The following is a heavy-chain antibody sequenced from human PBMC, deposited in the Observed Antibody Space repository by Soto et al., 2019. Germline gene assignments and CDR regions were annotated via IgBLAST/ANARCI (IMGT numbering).Heavy chain of an antibody. CDR2: IYYRGST. V-gene: IGHV4-39*01. D-gene: IGHD1-1*01. J-gene: IGHJ5*02. CDR3: ARRSTTPISPLDP. CDR1: GGSISSSSYF. Sequence: QPQLQESGPGLVKPSETLSLTCTVSGGSISSSSYFWDWIRQTPEKGLEWIGSIYYRGSTYYNPSQKSRLTVSLDTSKNPFSVTLRSVTAADTAVNYCARRSTTPISPLDPWGKGTLVTVSS.